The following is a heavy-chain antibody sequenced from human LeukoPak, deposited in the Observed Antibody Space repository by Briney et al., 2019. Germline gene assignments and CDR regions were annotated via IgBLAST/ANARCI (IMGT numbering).Heavy chain of an antibody. J-gene: IGHJ5*02. Sequence: ASVKVSCKASGYTFTSYGISWVRQAPGQGLEWMGWISAYNGNTNYAQKLQGRVTMTTDTSTSTAYMELRSLRSDDTAVYYCARGRGDTMIVPFNWFDPWGQGTLVTVSS. D-gene: IGHD3-22*01. CDR2: ISAYNGNT. V-gene: IGHV1-18*01. CDR3: ARGRGDTMIVPFNWFDP. CDR1: GYTFTSYG.